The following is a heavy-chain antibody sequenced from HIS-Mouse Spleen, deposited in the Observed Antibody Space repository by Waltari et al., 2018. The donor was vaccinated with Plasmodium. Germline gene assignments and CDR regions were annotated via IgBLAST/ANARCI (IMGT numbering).Heavy chain of an antibody. Sequence: QVQLQQWGAGLLKPSATLSLTCAVYGGSFSGYYWSWIRQPPGKGLEWIGEINHSGSTNYNPSLKSRVTISVDTSKNQFSLKLSSVTAADTAVYYWARGRRIVVVTAPRGFFDYWGQGTLVTVSS. D-gene: IGHD2-21*02. V-gene: IGHV4-34*01. CDR3: ARGRRIVVVTAPRGFFDY. CDR2: INHSGST. CDR1: GGSFSGYY. J-gene: IGHJ4*02.